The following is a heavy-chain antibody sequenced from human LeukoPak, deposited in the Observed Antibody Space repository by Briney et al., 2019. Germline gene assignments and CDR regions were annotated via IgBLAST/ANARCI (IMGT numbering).Heavy chain of an antibody. CDR2: SKSKTDGGTT. Sequence: GGSLRLSCAASGFTFNNAWMSWVRQAPGKGLEWVGRSKSKTDGGTTDYAAPVKGRFTISRGDSKNTLYLQMNSLQTEDTAVYYCTTATKSGTYSRGYWGQGTLVTVSS. CDR3: TTATKSGTYSRGY. CDR1: GFTFNNAW. V-gene: IGHV3-15*01. J-gene: IGHJ4*02. D-gene: IGHD1-26*01.